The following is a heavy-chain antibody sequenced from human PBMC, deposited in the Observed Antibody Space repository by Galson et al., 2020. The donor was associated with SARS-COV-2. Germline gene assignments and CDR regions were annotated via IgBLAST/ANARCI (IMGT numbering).Heavy chain of an antibody. CDR3: ARDKNSGRSGFFEF. CDR1: GDSISSASYF. J-gene: IGHJ4*02. CDR2: IYHNGNT. Sequence: SETLSLTCTVSGDSISSASYFWGWLRQPPGKGLEWIGTIYHNGNTYYNPSPKSRVTISIDTSKNQYSLSLSSVTAADTALYFCARDKNSGRSGFFEFWGQGSLVTVSS. D-gene: IGHD1-26*01. V-gene: IGHV4-39*07.